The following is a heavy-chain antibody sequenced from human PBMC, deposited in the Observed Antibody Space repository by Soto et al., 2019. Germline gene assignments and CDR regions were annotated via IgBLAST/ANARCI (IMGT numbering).Heavy chain of an antibody. CDR3: ARRIDQDIVVVVAATAGAFDI. CDR2: IIPILGIA. J-gene: IGHJ3*02. CDR1: GGTFSSYT. Sequence: QVQLVQSGAEVKKPGSSVKVSCKASGGTFSSYTISWVRQAPGQGLEWMGRIIPILGIANYAQKFQGRVTITADKSTITDYMELSSLRSEDTAVYYCARRIDQDIVVVVAATAGAFDIWGQGTMVTVSS. D-gene: IGHD2-15*01. V-gene: IGHV1-69*02.